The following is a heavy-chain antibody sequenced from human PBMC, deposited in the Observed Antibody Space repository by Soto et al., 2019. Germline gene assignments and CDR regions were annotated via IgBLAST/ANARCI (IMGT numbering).Heavy chain of an antibody. CDR2: INHSGST. CDR3: ARVVTYSSREDY. CDR1: GGSFSGYY. Sequence: SETLSLTCAVYGGSFSGYYWSWIRQPPGKGLEWIGEINHSGSTNYNPSLKSRVTISVDTSKNQSSLKLSSVTAADTAVYYCARVVTYSSREDYWGQGTLVTVSS. J-gene: IGHJ4*02. V-gene: IGHV4-34*01. D-gene: IGHD6-13*01.